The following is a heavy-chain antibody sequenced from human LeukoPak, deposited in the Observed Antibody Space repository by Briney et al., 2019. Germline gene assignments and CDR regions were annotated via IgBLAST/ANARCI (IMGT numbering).Heavy chain of an antibody. Sequence: GASVKVSCKASGYTFTGYYMHWVRQAPGQGLEWMGWINPNSGGTNYAQKFQGRVTMTRDTSISTAYMELSRLRSDDTAVYYCARGMIFGVVISLLDAFDIWGQGTMVTVSS. CDR3: ARGMIFGVVISLLDAFDI. D-gene: IGHD3-3*01. V-gene: IGHV1-2*02. CDR1: GYTFTGYY. J-gene: IGHJ3*02. CDR2: INPNSGGT.